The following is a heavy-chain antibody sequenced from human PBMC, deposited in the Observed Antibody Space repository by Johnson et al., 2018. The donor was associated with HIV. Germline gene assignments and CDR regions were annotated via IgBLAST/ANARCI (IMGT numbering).Heavy chain of an antibody. CDR3: ARDHGAFWSGYYHGGSYAFDI. D-gene: IGHD3-3*01. J-gene: IGHJ3*02. CDR2: ISWNSDTI. Sequence: QLVESGGGLVQPGTSLRLSCAAPGFTFNDYTMHWVRQAPGKGLEWVSGISWNSDTIVYVDSVKGRFTISRDNAKNSLYLQMNSLRAEDTAVYYCARDHGAFWSGYYHGGSYAFDIWGQGTMVTVPA. V-gene: IGHV3-9*01. CDR1: GFTFNDYT.